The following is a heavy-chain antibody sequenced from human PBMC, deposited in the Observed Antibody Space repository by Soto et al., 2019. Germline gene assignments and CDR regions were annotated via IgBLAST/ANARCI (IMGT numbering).Heavy chain of an antibody. V-gene: IGHV1-69*13. D-gene: IGHD6-6*01. CDR1: GGTFSSYA. J-gene: IGHJ4*02. CDR3: ARQTTGEYSSSSAVSYFDY. CDR2: IIPIFGTA. Sequence: ASVKVSCKASGGTFSSYAISWVRQAPGQGLEWMGGIIPIFGTANYAQKFQGRVTITADESTSTAYMELSSLRSEDTAVYYCARQTTGEYSSSSAVSYFDYWGQGTLVTVSS.